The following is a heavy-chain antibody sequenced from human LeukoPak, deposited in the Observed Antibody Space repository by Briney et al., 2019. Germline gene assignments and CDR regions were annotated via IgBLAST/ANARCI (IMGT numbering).Heavy chain of an antibody. J-gene: IGHJ3*01. CDR3: AKAGVRYFDSSGLYAFDF. D-gene: IGHD3-22*01. CDR2: IYYSGST. V-gene: IGHV4-39*01. Sequence: PSETLSLTCAVSGGSISSISYYWAWIRQPPGKGLGWIGTIYYSGSTYHNPSLKSRVTMSVDTSRNQFSLKLSSVDAADTAVYYCAKAGVRYFDSSGLYAFDFWGQGTTVTVSS. CDR1: GGSISSISYY.